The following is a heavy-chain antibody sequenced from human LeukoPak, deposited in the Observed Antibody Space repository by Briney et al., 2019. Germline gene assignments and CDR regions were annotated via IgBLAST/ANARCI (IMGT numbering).Heavy chain of an antibody. J-gene: IGHJ4*02. Sequence: PGGSLRLSCAASGFTFGDHGMSWVRQAAGKGLEWVGFIRGKVYGETTEYAASVQGRFTISKDDSRTIAYLQMNSLKPEDTAVYYCARHSGSLDSWGQGTLVTVSS. V-gene: IGHV3-49*04. D-gene: IGHD1-26*01. CDR2: IRGKVYGETT. CDR3: ARHSGSLDS. CDR1: GFTFGDHG.